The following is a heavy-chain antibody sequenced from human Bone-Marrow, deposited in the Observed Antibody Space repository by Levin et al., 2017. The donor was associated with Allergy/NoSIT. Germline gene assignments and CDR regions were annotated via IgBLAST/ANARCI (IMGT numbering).Heavy chain of an antibody. CDR1: GFTFSSYG. CDR3: ARDSRIVVYAFDI. V-gene: IGHV3-33*01. D-gene: IGHD2-15*01. Sequence: GESLKISCAASGFTFSSYGMHWVRQAPGKGLEWVAVIWYDGSNKYYADSVKGRFTISRDNSKNTLYLQMNSLRAEDTAVYYCARDSRIVVYAFDIWGQGTMVTVSS. J-gene: IGHJ3*02. CDR2: IWYDGSNK.